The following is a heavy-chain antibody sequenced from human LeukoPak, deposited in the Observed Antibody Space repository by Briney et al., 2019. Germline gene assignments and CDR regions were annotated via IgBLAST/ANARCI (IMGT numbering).Heavy chain of an antibody. Sequence: SETLSLTCTVSGGSISTSSYYWGWIRQPPGKGLEWIGSIYYSGSTFYNPSLKSRVTISVDTSKNQFSLKLTSVTAADTAVYYCARGRDGDYVGFDYWGQGTLVTVSS. J-gene: IGHJ4*02. D-gene: IGHD4-17*01. CDR2: IYYSGST. CDR1: GGSISTSSYY. V-gene: IGHV4-39*01. CDR3: ARGRDGDYVGFDY.